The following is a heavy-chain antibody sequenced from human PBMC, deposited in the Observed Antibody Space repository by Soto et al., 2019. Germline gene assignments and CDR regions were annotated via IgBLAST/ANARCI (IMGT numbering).Heavy chain of an antibody. J-gene: IGHJ4*02. CDR1: GGSISSGGYS. CDR2: IYHSGST. D-gene: IGHD2-21*01. CDR3: ARGNLVVIDY. Sequence: PSETLSLTCAVSGGSISSGGYSWSWIRQPPGKGLEWIGYIYHSGSTYYNPSLKSRVTISVDRSKNQFSLKLSSVTAADTAVYYCARGNLVVIDYWGQGTLVIVSS. V-gene: IGHV4-30-2*01.